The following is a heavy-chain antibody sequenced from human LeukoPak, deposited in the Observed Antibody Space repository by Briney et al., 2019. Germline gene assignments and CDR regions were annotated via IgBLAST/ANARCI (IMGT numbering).Heavy chain of an antibody. D-gene: IGHD3-10*01. V-gene: IGHV3-30*18. CDR1: GFTFSSYG. CDR3: AKEGYCGSGSTLDF. J-gene: IGHJ4*02. Sequence: GRSLRLSCAASGFTFSSYGMHWVRQAPGKGLEWVAVVSHDGNNKYYADSVKGRFTISRDNSKNTLYVQMDSLRVEDTAVYYCAKEGYCGSGSTLDFWGQGTLVTVSS. CDR2: VSHDGNNK.